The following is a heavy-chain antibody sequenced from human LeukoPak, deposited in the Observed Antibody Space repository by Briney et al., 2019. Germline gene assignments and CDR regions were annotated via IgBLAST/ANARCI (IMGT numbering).Heavy chain of an antibody. CDR3: AGGYAFDV. CDR2: TYYRSQWYN. Sequence: SQTLSLTCAISGDSVSINNGAWNWIRQSPSRGLEWLGRTYYRSQWYNDYARSVMSRISVDPDTSKNQFSLHLSSVTPDDTAVYYCAGGYAFDVWGQGTMVTVSS. V-gene: IGHV6-1*01. J-gene: IGHJ3*01. CDR1: GDSVSINNGA.